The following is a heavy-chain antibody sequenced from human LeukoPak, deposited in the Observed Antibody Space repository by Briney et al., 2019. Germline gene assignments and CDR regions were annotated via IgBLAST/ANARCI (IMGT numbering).Heavy chain of an antibody. CDR3: ASEFGEGFDY. CDR1: GGSFSSYA. J-gene: IGHJ4*02. Sequence: SVKVSCKASGGSFSSYAISGVRQAPGQGGEGMGWIIPIFGTGNYAQQFQGSATIITDDYKSTAYMELGSLRSEETAVYYCASEFGEGFDYWGQGTLVTVSS. CDR2: IIPIFGTG. V-gene: IGHV1-69*05. D-gene: IGHD3-10*01.